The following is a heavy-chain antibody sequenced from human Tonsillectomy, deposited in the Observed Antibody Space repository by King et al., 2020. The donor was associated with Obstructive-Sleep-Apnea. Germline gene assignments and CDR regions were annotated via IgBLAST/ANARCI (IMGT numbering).Heavy chain of an antibody. J-gene: IGHJ4*02. CDR1: GFTFRSYA. CDR2: ISYDGSNK. Sequence: VQLVESGGGVVQPGRSLRLSCAASGFTFRSYAMHWVRQAPGKGLEWVAVISYDGSNKYYADSLKGRFTISRYNSKNTLYLQMNSLRAEDTAVYYCARVGATLFPTYLDYWGQGTLVTVSS. CDR3: ARVGATLFPTYLDY. V-gene: IGHV3-30*04. D-gene: IGHD1-26*01.